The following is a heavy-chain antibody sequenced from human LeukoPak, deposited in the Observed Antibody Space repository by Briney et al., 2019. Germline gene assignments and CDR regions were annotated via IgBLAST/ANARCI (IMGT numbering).Heavy chain of an antibody. CDR1: GYTFTSYG. D-gene: IGHD3-10*01. CDR2: ISAYNGNT. Sequence: GASVKVSCKASGYTFTSYGISWVRQAPGQGLEWMGWISAYNGNTNYAQKLQGRVTMTTDTPTSTAYMELRSLRSDDTAVYCCAREPSLLWFGELSDAFDIWGQGTMVTVSS. J-gene: IGHJ3*02. CDR3: AREPSLLWFGELSDAFDI. V-gene: IGHV1-18*01.